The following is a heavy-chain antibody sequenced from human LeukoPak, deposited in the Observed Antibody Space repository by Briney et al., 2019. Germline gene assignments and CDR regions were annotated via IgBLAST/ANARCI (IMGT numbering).Heavy chain of an antibody. CDR3: ARGSNWTPEIGDY. J-gene: IGHJ4*02. V-gene: IGHV4-34*01. D-gene: IGHD1-1*01. CDR2: INHSGST. Sequence: SETLSLTCAVYGGSFSGYYWSWIRQPPGKGLEWIGEINHSGSTNYNPSLKSRVTISVDTSKNQFSLKLSSVTAADTAVYYCARGSNWTPEIGDYLGQGTLFTVSS. CDR1: GGSFSGYY.